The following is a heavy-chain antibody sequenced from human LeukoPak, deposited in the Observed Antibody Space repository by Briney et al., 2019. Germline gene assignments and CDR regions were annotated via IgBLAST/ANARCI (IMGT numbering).Heavy chain of an antibody. CDR3: ARPNITSYYDSRGYDAFDV. D-gene: IGHD3-22*01. Sequence: GESLKISCKGSGYSLTNYWIGWVRQVPGKGLEWMGIIYPDDSDTRYSPSFQGQVTISADKSVRTAYLQWSSLKASDTAMYYCARPNITSYYDSRGYDAFDVWGQGTMVTVSS. CDR2: IYPDDSDT. V-gene: IGHV5-51*01. J-gene: IGHJ3*01. CDR1: GYSLTNYW.